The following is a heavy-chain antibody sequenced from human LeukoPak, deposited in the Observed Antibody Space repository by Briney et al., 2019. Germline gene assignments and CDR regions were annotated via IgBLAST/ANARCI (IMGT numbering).Heavy chain of an antibody. V-gene: IGHV1-69*04. D-gene: IGHD3-3*01. CDR3: ALITIFGVVTPGDFDY. CDR2: IIPILGIA. CDR1: GGTFSSYA. Sequence: SVKVSCKASGGTFSSYAISWVRQAPGQGLEWMGRIIPILGIANYAQKFQGRVTITTDESTSTAYMELSSLRSEDTAVYYCALITIFGVVTPGDFDYWGQGTLVTVSS. J-gene: IGHJ4*02.